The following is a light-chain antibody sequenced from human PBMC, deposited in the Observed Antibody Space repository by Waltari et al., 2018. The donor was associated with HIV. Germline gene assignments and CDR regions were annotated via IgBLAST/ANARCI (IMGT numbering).Light chain of an antibody. Sequence: QSVLTQSPSISGTPGQRVAISCSGSSSNIGNNYVSWYPQVPETTPKLLNFWNTQRPSGVSVRFSGSVSGTSASLAISGLRSDDEANYYCAVWDNSLSAQVFGGGTTLTVL. CDR1: SSNIGNNY. CDR3: AVWDNSLSAQV. V-gene: IGLV1-47*01. J-gene: IGLJ3*02. CDR2: WNT.